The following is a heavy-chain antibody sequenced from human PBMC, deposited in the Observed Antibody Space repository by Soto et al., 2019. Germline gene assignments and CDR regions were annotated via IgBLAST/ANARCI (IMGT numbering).Heavy chain of an antibody. V-gene: IGHV3-48*02. CDR3: VRDRDLYRDMFHADL. Sequence: GGPLRLSCETSGFTISRYAMHWVRQAPGKGLEWLAYITIRTGNVLYADSVRGRFTISADNAENSVILQMNSLRDEDSAVYFCVRDRDLYRDMFHADLWGQGTLVTVSS. D-gene: IGHD3-10*02. CDR2: ITIRTGNV. CDR1: GFTISRYA. J-gene: IGHJ4*01.